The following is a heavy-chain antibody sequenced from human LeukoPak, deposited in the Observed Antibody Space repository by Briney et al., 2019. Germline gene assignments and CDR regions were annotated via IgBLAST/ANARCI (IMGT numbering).Heavy chain of an antibody. CDR1: GFTFSSSG. D-gene: IGHD2-2*01. J-gene: IGHJ4*02. CDR2: IRYHGSDK. Sequence: GGSLRLSCAASGFTFSSSGMHWVRQAPGKGLEWVAFIRYHGSDKFYADSVKGRFTISRDNSKNTLYLQMNSLRPEDTSVYYCARSPTSWYFDYWGQGTLVTVSS. CDR3: ARSPTSWYFDY. V-gene: IGHV3-30*02.